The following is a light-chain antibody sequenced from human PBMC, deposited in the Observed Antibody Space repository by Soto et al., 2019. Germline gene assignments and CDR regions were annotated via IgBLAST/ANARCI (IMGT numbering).Light chain of an antibody. V-gene: IGKV1-27*01. CDR3: QKYNSAPQT. CDR2: AAS. CDR1: QDISNY. J-gene: IGKJ1*01. Sequence: DIQFTQSPSSLSSYLFDIVTITCRANQDISNYLAWYQQKPGKVPKLLIYAASTLQSGVPSRFSGRGSGTDFTLTISSLQPEDVATYYCQKYNSAPQTFGQGTKVE.